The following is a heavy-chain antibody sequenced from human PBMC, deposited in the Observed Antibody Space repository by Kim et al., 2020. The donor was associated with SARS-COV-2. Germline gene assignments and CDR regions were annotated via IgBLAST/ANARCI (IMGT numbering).Heavy chain of an antibody. CDR2: IYPGDSET. J-gene: IGHJ6*02. CDR3: ARQKEGLDV. Sequence: ESLTISCNTSGYSFVSYWIVWVRQKPGKGLEWMGAIYPGDSETRYSPSFQGQVTISVDKSISSAYLQWRSLRASDTAMYYCARQKEGLDVWGQGTTVTVSS. CDR1: GYSFVSYW. V-gene: IGHV5-51*01.